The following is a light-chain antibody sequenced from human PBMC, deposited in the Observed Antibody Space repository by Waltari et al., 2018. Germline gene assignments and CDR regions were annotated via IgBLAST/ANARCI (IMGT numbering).Light chain of an antibody. V-gene: IGKV1-NL1*01. J-gene: IGKJ1*01. CDR2: AAS. CDR1: QDIMNS. Sequence: IHMIQSPSSLSASVGDSVTVTCRASQDIMNSLAWYQHKPGRAPKLLLYAASTLQSWVPSRFSGSGSGTDYTLTISSLQPEDFAIYYCQQYYSPPRAFGQGTNVEIK. CDR3: QQYYSPPRA.